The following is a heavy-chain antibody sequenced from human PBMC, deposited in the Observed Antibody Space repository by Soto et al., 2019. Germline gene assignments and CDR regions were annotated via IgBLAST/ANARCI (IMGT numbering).Heavy chain of an antibody. CDR1: GFTFSGSA. Sequence: EVQLVESGGGLVQPGGSLKVSCAASGFTFSGSAIHWVRQASGKGLEWVGRIRSKANSYATANGASVKGRFTISRDDSKNTAYLQMNSLKTEDTAVYYCTRRITAAAGDYWGQGTLVTVSS. V-gene: IGHV3-73*02. CDR2: IRSKANSYAT. D-gene: IGHD6-13*01. J-gene: IGHJ4*02. CDR3: TRRITAAAGDY.